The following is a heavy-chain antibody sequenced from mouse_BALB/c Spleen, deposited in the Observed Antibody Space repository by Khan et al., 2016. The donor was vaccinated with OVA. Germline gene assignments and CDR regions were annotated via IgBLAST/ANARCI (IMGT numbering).Heavy chain of an antibody. CDR3: ARNNYYGYYFDY. CDR2: ISYSGYT. V-gene: IGHV3-2*02. J-gene: IGHJ2*01. D-gene: IGHD1-1*01. CDR1: GYSITSNYA. Sequence: EVQLQESGPGLVKPSQSLSLTCTVTGYSITSNYAWNWLRQFPGNKLEWMGYISYSGYTSYNPSLKGRISITRDTSKNQFFLQLSSLTNEDTATYYCARNNYYGYYFDYWGPGTTLTVSS.